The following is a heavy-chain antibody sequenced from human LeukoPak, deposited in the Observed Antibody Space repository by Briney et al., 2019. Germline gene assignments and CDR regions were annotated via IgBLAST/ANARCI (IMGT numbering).Heavy chain of an antibody. J-gene: IGHJ2*01. Sequence: PGGSLRLSCEASGLTFSSYDMNWVRQAPGKGLEWVSYISSSGNLIHYADSVKGRFTVSRDESRNTMYLQMNNVRVEDTALYYCAKGATGQSSFDFWGRGTLVSVSS. V-gene: IGHV3-48*03. CDR2: ISSSGNLI. CDR1: GLTFSSYD. CDR3: AKGATGQSSFDF. D-gene: IGHD1-1*01.